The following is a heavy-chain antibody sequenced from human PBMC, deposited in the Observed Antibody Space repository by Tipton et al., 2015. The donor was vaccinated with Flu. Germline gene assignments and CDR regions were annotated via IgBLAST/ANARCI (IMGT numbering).Heavy chain of an antibody. J-gene: IGHJ1*01. CDR2: IYYSGST. D-gene: IGHD6-13*01. V-gene: IGHV4-61*01. CDR1: GGSVSSGSYY. Sequence: TLSLTCTVSGGSVSSGSYYWSWIRQPPGKGLEWIGYIYYSGSTNYSPSLKSRVTISVDTSKNQFSLKLTSVTAADTAVYYCARDDSSSPRDFQYWGQGSLVTVSS. CDR3: ARDDSSSPRDFQY.